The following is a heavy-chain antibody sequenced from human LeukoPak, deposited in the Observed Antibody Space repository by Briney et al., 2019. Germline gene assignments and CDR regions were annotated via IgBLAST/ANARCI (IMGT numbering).Heavy chain of an antibody. J-gene: IGHJ3*02. Sequence: SVKVSCKASGGTFSSYAVSWVRQAPGQGLEWMGGIIPIFGTANYAQKFQGRVTITTDESTSTAYMELSSLRSEDTAVYYCASYRGCSSTSCYTWNAFDIWGQGTMVTVSS. CDR2: IIPIFGTA. CDR1: GGTFSSYA. V-gene: IGHV1-69*05. CDR3: ASYRGCSSTSCYTWNAFDI. D-gene: IGHD2-2*02.